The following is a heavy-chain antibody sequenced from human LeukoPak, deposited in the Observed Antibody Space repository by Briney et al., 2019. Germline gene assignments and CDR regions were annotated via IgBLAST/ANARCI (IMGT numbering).Heavy chain of an antibody. D-gene: IGHD3/OR15-3a*01. CDR2: IYYSGNT. CDR3: ARQTGSGLFILS. J-gene: IGHJ4*02. Sequence: PGGSLRLSCAASGFTFSSYSMNWVRQPPGKGLEWIGSIYYSGNTYYNASLKSQVSISIDTSKNQFSLRLTSVTAADTAVYYCARQTGSGLFILSGGQGTLVTVSS. V-gene: IGHV4-39*01. CDR1: GFTFSSYSMN.